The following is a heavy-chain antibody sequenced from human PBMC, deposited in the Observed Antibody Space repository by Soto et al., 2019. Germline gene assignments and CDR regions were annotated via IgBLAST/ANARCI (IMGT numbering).Heavy chain of an antibody. CDR3: ARDAIAITGNGFDY. CDR2: INSNGART. Sequence: PGGSLRLSCAASGFTFSDYALHWVRQAPGKGLQYVAAINSNGARTYYANSVKGRFTISRDDARNTLYLQMGSLRTEDMAVYYCARDAIAITGNGFDYGGPGTLVTVSS. CDR1: GFTFSDYA. V-gene: IGHV3-64*01. J-gene: IGHJ4*02. D-gene: IGHD6-13*01.